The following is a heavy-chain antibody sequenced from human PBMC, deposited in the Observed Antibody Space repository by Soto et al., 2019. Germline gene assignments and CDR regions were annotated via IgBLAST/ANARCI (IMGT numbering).Heavy chain of an antibody. D-gene: IGHD2-15*01. Sequence: PGESLKISCKGSGYSFTSYWIGWVRQMPGKGLEWMGIIYPGDSDTRYSPSFQGQVTISADKSISTAYLQWSSLKASDTAMYYCARPSYHCSGGSYPLVYWGQGTLVTVSS. CDR3: ARPSYHCSGGSYPLVY. V-gene: IGHV5-51*01. CDR1: GYSFTSYW. J-gene: IGHJ4*02. CDR2: IYPGDSDT.